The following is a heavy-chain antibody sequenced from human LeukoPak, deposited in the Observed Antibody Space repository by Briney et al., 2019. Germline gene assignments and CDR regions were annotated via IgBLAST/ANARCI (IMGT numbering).Heavy chain of an antibody. D-gene: IGHD3-10*01. CDR2: ISSSGSTI. CDR1: GFTFSSYE. Sequence: GGSLRLSCAASGFTFSSYEMNWVRQAPGKGLEWVSYISSSGSTIYYADSVKGRFTISRDNAKNSLYLQMNSLRAEDTAFYYCARDRGARYGSGSYSRSAYYYGMDVWGKGTTVTVSS. CDR3: ARDRGARYGSGSYSRSAYYYGMDV. J-gene: IGHJ6*04. V-gene: IGHV3-48*03.